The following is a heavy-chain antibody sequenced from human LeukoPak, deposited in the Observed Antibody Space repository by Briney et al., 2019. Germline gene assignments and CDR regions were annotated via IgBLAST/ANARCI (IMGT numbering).Heavy chain of an antibody. CDR2: IIPIFGTA. J-gene: IGHJ5*02. D-gene: IGHD2-2*01. Sequence: GASVKVSCKASGGTFSSYAISWVRQAPGQGLEWMGGIIPIFGTANYAQKFQGRVTITADESTSTAYMELSSLRSEDTAVYYCARGCYVRYCSSTSCPNWFDPWGQGTLVTVSS. CDR1: GGTFSSYA. V-gene: IGHV1-69*13. CDR3: ARGCYVRYCSSTSCPNWFDP.